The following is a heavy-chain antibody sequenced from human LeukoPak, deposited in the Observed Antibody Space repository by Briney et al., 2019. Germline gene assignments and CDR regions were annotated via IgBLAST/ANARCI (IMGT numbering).Heavy chain of an antibody. CDR1: GFTFGDYA. V-gene: IGHV3-49*04. Sequence: GGSLRLSCTAPGFTFGDYAMSWVRQAPGKGLEWVGFIRSKAYGGTTEYAASVKGRFTISRDDSKSIAYLQMNSLKTEDTAVYYCTRGRGIVATIGEDYWGQGTLVTVSS. D-gene: IGHD5-12*01. J-gene: IGHJ4*02. CDR2: IRSKAYGGTT. CDR3: TRGRGIVATIGEDY.